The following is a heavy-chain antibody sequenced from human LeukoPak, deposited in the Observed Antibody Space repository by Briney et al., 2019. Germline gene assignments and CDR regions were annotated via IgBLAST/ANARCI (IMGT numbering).Heavy chain of an antibody. V-gene: IGHV4-34*01. J-gene: IGHJ5*02. CDR1: GGSFSGYY. CDR3: ARHYGP. D-gene: IGHD3-16*01. Sequence: PSETLSLTCAVYGGSFSGYYWSWIRQPPGKGLEWIGSIYDSGSTYYNPSLKSRVTMSVDTSKNQFSLKLNSVTAADTAVYYCARHYGPWGQGTLVTVSS. CDR2: IYDSGST.